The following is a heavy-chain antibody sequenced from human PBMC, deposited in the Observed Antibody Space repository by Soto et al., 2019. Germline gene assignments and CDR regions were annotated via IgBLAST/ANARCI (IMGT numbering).Heavy chain of an antibody. CDR3: AKDSATFGGVIVKFYYYYGMDV. Sequence: PGGSLRLSCAASGFTFSSYGMHWVRQAPGKGLEWVAVISYDGSNKYYADSVKGRFTISRDNSKSTLYLQMNSLRAEDTAVYYCAKDSATFGGVIVKFYYYYGMDVWGQGTTVTVSS. D-gene: IGHD3-16*02. CDR1: GFTFSSYG. V-gene: IGHV3-30*18. J-gene: IGHJ6*02. CDR2: ISYDGSNK.